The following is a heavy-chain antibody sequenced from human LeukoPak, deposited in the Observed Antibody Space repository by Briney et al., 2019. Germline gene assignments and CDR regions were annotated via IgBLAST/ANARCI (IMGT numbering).Heavy chain of an antibody. CDR2: ISSSSSYI. CDR3: ARADYGDYGGDY. Sequence: PGGSLRLSCAASGFTFSSYAMNWVRQAPGKGLEWVSSISSSSSYIYYADSVKGRFTISRDNAKNSLYLQMNSLRSEDTAVYYCARADYGDYGGDYWGQGTLVTVSS. CDR1: GFTFSSYA. D-gene: IGHD4-17*01. V-gene: IGHV3-21*01. J-gene: IGHJ4*02.